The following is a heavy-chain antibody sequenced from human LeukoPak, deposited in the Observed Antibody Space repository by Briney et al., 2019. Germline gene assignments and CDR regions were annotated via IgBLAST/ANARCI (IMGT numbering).Heavy chain of an antibody. D-gene: IGHD1-1*01. CDR3: ARGSYNWNDVHASDV. CDR1: QFTFSDYW. Sequence: GGSLRLSCAASQFTFSDYWMHWVRQAPGEGLVWVSRINSNGITTYYAGSVKGRFTISRDNAKNTVYLQLNSLRAEDTAMYYCARGSYNWNDVHASDVWGQGTMVTVSS. J-gene: IGHJ3*01. V-gene: IGHV3-74*01. CDR2: INSNGITT.